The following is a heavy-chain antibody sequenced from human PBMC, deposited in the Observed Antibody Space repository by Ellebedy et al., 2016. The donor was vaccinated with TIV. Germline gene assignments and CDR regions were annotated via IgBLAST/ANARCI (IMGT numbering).Heavy chain of an antibody. CDR1: GFSISSHR. CDR2: ISSDGSDT. CDR3: ARHSGGHGFDI. J-gene: IGHJ3*02. V-gene: IGHV3-74*01. D-gene: IGHD2-21*01. Sequence: PGGSLRLSCAASGFSISSHRMHWVRQAAGKGLVWVSHISSDGSDTSYADSVKGRFIISRDNAENTLDLQMSSLRAEDTALYYNARHSGGHGFDIWGQGTMVTVSP.